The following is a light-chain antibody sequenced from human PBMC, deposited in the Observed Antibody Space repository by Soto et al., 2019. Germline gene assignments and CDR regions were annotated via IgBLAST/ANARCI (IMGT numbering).Light chain of an antibody. V-gene: IGKV2-28*01. J-gene: IGKJ2*01. CDR3: MQALQTPYT. CDR2: LGS. Sequence: DMVMTQSPLSLPVTPGEPASISCRSSQSLLHSIGYNYLDWYLQKPGQSPQLLIFLGSNRASGVPDRFSGSESGTEFTLKISRVEAEDVGVYYCMQALQTPYTFGLGTKLEIK. CDR1: QSLLHSIGYNY.